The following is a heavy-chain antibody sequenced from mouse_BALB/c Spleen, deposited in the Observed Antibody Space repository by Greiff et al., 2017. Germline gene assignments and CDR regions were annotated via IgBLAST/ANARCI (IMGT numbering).Heavy chain of an antibody. Sequence: VQLKESGPSLVKPSQTLSLTCSVTGDSITSGYWNWIRKFPGNKLEYMGYISYSGSTYYNPSLKSRISITRDTSKNQYYLQLNSVTTEDTATYSCARYGLLLRYYYAMDYWGQGTSVTVSS. V-gene: IGHV3-8*02. CDR3: ARYGLLLRYYYAMDY. CDR1: GDSITSGY. J-gene: IGHJ4*01. CDR2: ISYSGST. D-gene: IGHD1-1*01.